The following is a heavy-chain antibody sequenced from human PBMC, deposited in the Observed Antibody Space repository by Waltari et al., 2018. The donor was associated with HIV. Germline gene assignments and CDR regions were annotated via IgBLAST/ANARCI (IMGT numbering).Heavy chain of an antibody. J-gene: IGHJ2*01. CDR1: GFTFTNYW. V-gene: IGHV3-74*01. CDR3: TSVFEL. Sequence: EVQLVESGGGLVQPGGSLRLSCAASGFTFTNYWMHWVRQVPGKGLVWVARIDHDATGTSDADSVKGRLTISRDNAKNTLHLQMNSLRLEDTAVYYCTSVFELWGRGTQVTVSS. CDR2: IDHDATGT.